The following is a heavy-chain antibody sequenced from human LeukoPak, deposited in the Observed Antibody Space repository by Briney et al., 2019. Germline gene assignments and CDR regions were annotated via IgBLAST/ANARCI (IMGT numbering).Heavy chain of an antibody. CDR3: ARGQVTIYTFDP. CDR1: GGSFSGYY. D-gene: IGHD3-3*01. J-gene: IGHJ5*02. Sequence: SGTLSLTCAVYGGSFSGYYWSWIRQPPGKGLEWIGEINHSGSTNYNPSLKSRVTISVDTSKNQFSLKLSSVTAADTAVYYCARGQVTIYTFDPWGQGTLVTVSS. V-gene: IGHV4-34*01. CDR2: INHSGST.